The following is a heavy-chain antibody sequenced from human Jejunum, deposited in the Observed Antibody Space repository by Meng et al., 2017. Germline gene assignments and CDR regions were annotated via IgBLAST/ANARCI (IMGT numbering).Heavy chain of an antibody. D-gene: IGHD2-15*01. CDR1: GFTFSSDN. Sequence: QGQRVESGGGVVQPGRSVRRACADSGFTFSSDNMHWVRQAPDKGPEWVALISSDGSHQYYADSVKGRFTISRDNSKSTLYLQMSSLRPDDTAVYYCAQEGLSGGGLDYWGQGTLVTVSS. CDR2: ISSDGSHQ. V-gene: IGHV3-30*18. J-gene: IGHJ4*02. CDR3: AQEGLSGGGLDY.